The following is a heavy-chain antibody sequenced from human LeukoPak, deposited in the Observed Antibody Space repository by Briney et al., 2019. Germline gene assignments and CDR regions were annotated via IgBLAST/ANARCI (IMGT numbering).Heavy chain of an antibody. CDR2: IYYSGDT. Sequence: SETLSLTCTVSGGTISSYFWSWIRQPPGKGLEWMGYIYYSGDTRYNPSLKSRVTISVDMSKNQFSLKLSSVTAADTAVYYCARLLNKYRLDYWGQGTLVTVSS. D-gene: IGHD2-2*02. CDR1: GGTISSYF. CDR3: ARLLNKYRLDY. V-gene: IGHV4-59*08. J-gene: IGHJ4*02.